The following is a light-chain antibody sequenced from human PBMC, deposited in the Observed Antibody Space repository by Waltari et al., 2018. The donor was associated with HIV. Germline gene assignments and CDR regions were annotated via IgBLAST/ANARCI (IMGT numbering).Light chain of an antibody. CDR1: SGSYDGDYNV. V-gene: IGLV2-23*01. J-gene: IGLJ3*02. Sequence: SALTQPASVSGPAGQSITISCTGTSGSYDGDYNVVSVDQQHPDQAPRLVIYEDTKRPFWVSERFSGSKSGNTASLTISGLQVEDEADYYCCSYAGSSSWVFGGGTKLTVL. CDR2: EDT. CDR3: CSYAGSSSWV.